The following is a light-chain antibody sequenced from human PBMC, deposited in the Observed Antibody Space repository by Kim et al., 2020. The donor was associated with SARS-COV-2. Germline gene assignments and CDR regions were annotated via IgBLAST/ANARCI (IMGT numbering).Light chain of an antibody. Sequence: EIVLTQSPGTLSLSPGERATLSCRASQSVSSSFLAWYQQKPGQAPRLLIYGASSRATGIPDRFSGSGSGTDFTLTISRLEPEDFAVYYCQQYAGSPGTFGQGTKLEI. CDR2: GAS. CDR1: QSVSSSF. J-gene: IGKJ2*01. V-gene: IGKV3-20*01. CDR3: QQYAGSPGT.